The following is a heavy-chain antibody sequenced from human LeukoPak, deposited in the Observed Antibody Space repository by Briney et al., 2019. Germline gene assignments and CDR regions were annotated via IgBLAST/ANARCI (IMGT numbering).Heavy chain of an antibody. CDR2: INPNSGGT. CDR1: GYTFTGYY. D-gene: IGHD6-25*01. CDR3: ARDPYSARVHKDV. V-gene: IGHV1-2*06. Sequence: ASVKVSCKASGYTFTGYYMHWVRQAPGQGLEWMGRINPNSGGTNYAQKFQGRVTMTRDMSISTAYMELSRLRSDDTAVYYCARDPYSARVHKDVWGKGTTVTVSS. J-gene: IGHJ6*03.